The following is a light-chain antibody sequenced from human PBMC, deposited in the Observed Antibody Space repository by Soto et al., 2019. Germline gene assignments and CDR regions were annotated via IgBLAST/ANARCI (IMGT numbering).Light chain of an antibody. V-gene: IGLV4-69*01. J-gene: IGLJ2*01. CDR1: SGHSSNA. CDR2: LNSDGSH. CDR3: SSYTTSKSVV. Sequence: QAVVTQSPSASASLGASVKFTCTLSSGHSSNAVAWHQQQPEKGPRYLMKLNSDGSHSKGDGIPDRFSGSSSGAERYLTISSLQSEDEADYYCSSYTTSKSVVFGGGTKVTVL.